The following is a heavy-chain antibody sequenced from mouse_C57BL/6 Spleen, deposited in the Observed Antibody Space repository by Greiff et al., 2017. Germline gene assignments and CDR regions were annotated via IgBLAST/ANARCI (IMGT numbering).Heavy chain of an antibody. J-gene: IGHJ3*01. CDR1: GFTFSDYY. CDR3: ARQDGYTWFAY. D-gene: IGHD2-3*01. Sequence: EVHLVESGGGLVQPGGSLKLSCAASGFTFSDYYMYWVRQTPEKRLEWVAYISNGGGSTYYPDTVKGRFTISRDNAKNTLYLQMSRLKSEDTAMYYCARQDGYTWFAYWGQGTLVTVSA. V-gene: IGHV5-12*01. CDR2: ISNGGGST.